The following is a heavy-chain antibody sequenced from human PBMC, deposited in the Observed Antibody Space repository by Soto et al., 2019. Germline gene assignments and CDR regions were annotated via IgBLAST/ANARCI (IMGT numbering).Heavy chain of an antibody. CDR1: GGSISSSNW. J-gene: IGHJ5*02. Sequence: QVQLQESGPGLVKPSGTLSLTCAVSGGSISSSNWWSWVRQPPGKGLEWIGEIYHSGSTNYNPSLKSRVTRSVDKSKNQFSLKLSSVTAADTAVYYCARDKSQYSSSSFWFDPWGQGTLVTVSS. CDR3: ARDKSQYSSSSFWFDP. V-gene: IGHV4-4*02. D-gene: IGHD6-6*01. CDR2: IYHSGST.